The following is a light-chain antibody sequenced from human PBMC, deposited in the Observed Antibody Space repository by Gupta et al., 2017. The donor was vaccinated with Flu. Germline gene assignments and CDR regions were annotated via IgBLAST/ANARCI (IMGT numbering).Light chain of an antibody. Sequence: DVVMTQSPLSLPVTLGQPASISCRSSQSLVYSDGNTYLNWFQQRPGKSTRRRMDKVSNRDSGVKDRCSGSGSGTDCPRKIRRVEDEDGRVYYCLSSFGQGTKLEIK. J-gene: IGKJ2*04. V-gene: IGKV2-30*01. CDR1: QSLVYSDGNTY. CDR2: KVS. CDR3: LSS.